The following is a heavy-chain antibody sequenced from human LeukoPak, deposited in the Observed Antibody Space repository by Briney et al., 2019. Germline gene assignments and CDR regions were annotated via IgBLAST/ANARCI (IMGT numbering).Heavy chain of an antibody. Sequence: PGGSLRLSCAASGFSFSSYNMNWVRQAPGKGLEWVSSITSSSTYTFYADSVKGRFTISRDNTRNSLYLQMNSLRAEDTAVYYCAKDPHIAAAGNKNWFDPWGQGTLVTVSS. CDR3: AKDPHIAAAGNKNWFDP. J-gene: IGHJ5*02. D-gene: IGHD6-13*01. CDR1: GFSFSSYN. CDR2: ITSSSTYT. V-gene: IGHV3-21*01.